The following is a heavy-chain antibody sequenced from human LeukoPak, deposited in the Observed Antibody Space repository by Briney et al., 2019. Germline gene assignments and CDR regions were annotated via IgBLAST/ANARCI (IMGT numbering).Heavy chain of an antibody. Sequence: SVKVSCTASGGTFSSCAINWVRQAPGQGLEWMGGIIPIFGTANYAQKFQGRVTITADESTSTAYMELSSLRSEDTAVYYCALQPRYFDWFLVWGQGTLVTVSS. J-gene: IGHJ4*02. CDR2: IIPIFGTA. CDR1: GGTFSSCA. V-gene: IGHV1-69*13. CDR3: ALQPRYFDWFLV. D-gene: IGHD3-9*01.